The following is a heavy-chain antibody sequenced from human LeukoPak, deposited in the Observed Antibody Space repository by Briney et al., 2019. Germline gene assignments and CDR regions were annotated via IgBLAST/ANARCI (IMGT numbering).Heavy chain of an antibody. CDR1: GFTFSSYG. CDR2: ISSSDGST. J-gene: IGHJ4*02. D-gene: IGHD5-18*01. V-gene: IGHV3-23*01. Sequence: PGGSLRLSCAASGFTFSSYGMTWVRQAPGKGLEGVSTISSSDGSTYYADSVKGRFTISRDNAKNTLYLQMNSLRAEDTAVYYCASRTTYSYGYDYWGQGTLVTVSS. CDR3: ASRTTYSYGYDY.